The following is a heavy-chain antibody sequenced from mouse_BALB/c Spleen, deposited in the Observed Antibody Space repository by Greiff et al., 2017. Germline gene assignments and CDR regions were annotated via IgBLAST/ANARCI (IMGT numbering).Heavy chain of an antibody. D-gene: IGHD1-1*01. V-gene: IGHV5-9-1*01. J-gene: IGHJ2*01. Sequence: EVMLVESGGGLVKPGGSLKLSCAASGFTFSSYAMSWVRQTPEKRLEWVATISSGGSYTYYPDSVKGRFTISRDNAKNTLYLQMSSLRSEDTAMYYCASHYGSSFDYWGQGTTLTVSS. CDR1: GFTFSSYA. CDR2: ISSGGSYT. CDR3: ASHYGSSFDY.